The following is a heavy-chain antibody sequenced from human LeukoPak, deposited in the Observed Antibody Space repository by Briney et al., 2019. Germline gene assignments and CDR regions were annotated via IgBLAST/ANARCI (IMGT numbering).Heavy chain of an antibody. CDR2: ISAYNGNT. D-gene: IGHD6-19*01. J-gene: IGHJ4*02. Sequence: ASVKVSCKASGYTFTSYGISWVRQAPGQGLEWMGWISAYNGNTNYAQKLQGRVTMTTDTSTSTACMELRSLRSDDTAVYYCAREMDSSGWLGYDDDYFDYWGQGTLVTVSS. CDR3: AREMDSSGWLGYDDDYFDY. V-gene: IGHV1-18*01. CDR1: GYTFTSYG.